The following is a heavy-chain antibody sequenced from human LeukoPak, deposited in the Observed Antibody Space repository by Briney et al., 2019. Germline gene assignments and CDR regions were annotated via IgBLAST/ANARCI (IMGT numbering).Heavy chain of an antibody. CDR1: GGTFSSYA. V-gene: IGHV1-69*01. J-gene: IGHJ4*02. CDR3: ARALRYYYDSSGYYQPLDY. Sequence: SVKVSCKASGGTFSSYAISWVRQAPGQGLEWMGGIIPTFGTANYAQKFQGRVTITADGSTSTAYMELSSLRSEDTAVYYCARALRYYYDSSGYYQPLDYWGQGTLVTVSS. CDR2: IIPTFGTA. D-gene: IGHD3-22*01.